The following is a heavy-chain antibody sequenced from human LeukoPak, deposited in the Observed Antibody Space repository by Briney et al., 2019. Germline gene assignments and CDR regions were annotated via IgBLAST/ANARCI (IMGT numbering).Heavy chain of an antibody. CDR3: ARDPTGGYRHFDF. Sequence: PGRSLRLSCAASGFTFTSYAMHWVRQAPGKGLEWVAFISYHGTNKYYADSVKGRFTISSDNSKNTLYLQMNSLRTEDTAVYYCARDPTGGYRHFDFWGQGTLVTASS. D-gene: IGHD2-8*02. J-gene: IGHJ4*02. CDR2: ISYHGTNK. V-gene: IGHV3-30-3*01. CDR1: GFTFTSYA.